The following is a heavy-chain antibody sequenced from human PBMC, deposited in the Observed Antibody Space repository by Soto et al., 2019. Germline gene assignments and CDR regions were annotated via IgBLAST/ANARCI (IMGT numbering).Heavy chain of an antibody. J-gene: IGHJ6*02. V-gene: IGHV3-30-3*01. CDR1: GFTFSSYA. Sequence: QAWGSLRLSCAASGFTFSSYAIRFGRHSPCKGLEWVAVISYDGSNKYYADSVKGRFTISRDNSKNTLYLQMNSLRAEDTAVYYCARGEKPYYYYYGMDVWGQGTTVTVSS. CDR2: ISYDGSNK. CDR3: ARGEKPYYYYYGMDV.